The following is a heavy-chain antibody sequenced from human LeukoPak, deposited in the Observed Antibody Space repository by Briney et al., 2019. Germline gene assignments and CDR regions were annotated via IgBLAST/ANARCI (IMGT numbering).Heavy chain of an antibody. V-gene: IGHV3-21*01. CDR2: ISSSSSYI. J-gene: IGHJ4*02. CDR3: ARVSMVANFDY. Sequence: TGGSLRLSCAASGFTFSSYSMNWVRQAPGKGLEWVSSISSSSSYIYYADSVKGRFTISRDNAKNSLYLQMNSLRAEDTAVYYCARVSMVANFDYWGQGTLATVSS. D-gene: IGHD2-15*01. CDR1: GFTFSSYS.